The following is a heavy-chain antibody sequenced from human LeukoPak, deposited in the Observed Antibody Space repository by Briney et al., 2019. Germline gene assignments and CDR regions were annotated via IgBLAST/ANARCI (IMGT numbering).Heavy chain of an antibody. V-gene: IGHV4-34*01. CDR3: ARVRSTYYDTTRSYSPRSFNWFDP. CDR1: GGSFSGYY. CDR2: INHSGST. D-gene: IGHD3-22*01. J-gene: IGHJ5*02. Sequence: SETLSLTCAVYGGSFSGYYWSWIRQPPGKGLEWIGEINHSGSTNYNPSLKSRVSISVDTSKNQFSLKLSSVTAADTAVFYCARVRSTYYDTTRSYSPRSFNWFDPWGQGILVTVSS.